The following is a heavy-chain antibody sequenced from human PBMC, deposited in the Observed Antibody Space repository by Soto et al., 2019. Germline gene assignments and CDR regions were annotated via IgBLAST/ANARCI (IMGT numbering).Heavy chain of an antibody. CDR3: SRAGDGDGYYFDY. CDR1: GGSLSGHY. J-gene: IGHJ4*02. V-gene: IGHV4-34*01. CDR2: INHSGST. Sequence: SETLSLTCAVYGGSLSGHYWSWIRQPPGKGLEWIGEINHSGSTNYNPSLKSRVTISVDTSKNQFSLKLSSVTAADTAVYYCSRAGDGDGYYFDYWGRGTLVTVSS. D-gene: IGHD4-17*01.